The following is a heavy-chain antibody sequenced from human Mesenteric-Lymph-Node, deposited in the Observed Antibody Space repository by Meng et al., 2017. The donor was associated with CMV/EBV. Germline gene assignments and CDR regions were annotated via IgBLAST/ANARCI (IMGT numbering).Heavy chain of an antibody. V-gene: IGHV4-39*07. J-gene: IGHJ4*02. CDR3: AKDYDGSGYYLGF. CDR2: IYRRGST. D-gene: IGHD3-22*01. CDR1: GDSLHDIRFY. Sequence: SETLSLTCTVSGDSLHDIRFYWGWIRQPPGKGLEWIGNIYRRGSTYYNPSLRGRVTISEDPSKNQFSLNLTSVTAADTAIYYCAKDYDGSGYYLGFWGPGMLVTVSS.